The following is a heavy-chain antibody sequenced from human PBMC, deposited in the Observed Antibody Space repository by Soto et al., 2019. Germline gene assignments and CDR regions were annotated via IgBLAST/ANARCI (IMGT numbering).Heavy chain of an antibody. CDR2: VNPNNGDT. V-gene: IGHV1-8*01. J-gene: IGHJ4*02. CDR1: GYTFSNYD. D-gene: IGHD3-10*01. CDR3: AKVSRKGSAIDFDY. Sequence: QVQLVQSGAELKKPGASVKVSCKASGYTFSNYDMNWVRQATGQGPEWIGWVNPNNGDTGYAQKFQGRVTLTTDISTTKAYMELTSLRSEDTAIYYCAKVSRKGSAIDFDYWGQGTLITVSS.